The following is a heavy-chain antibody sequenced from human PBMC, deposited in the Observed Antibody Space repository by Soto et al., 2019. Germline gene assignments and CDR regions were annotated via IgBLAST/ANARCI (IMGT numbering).Heavy chain of an antibody. J-gene: IGHJ4*02. D-gene: IGHD6-13*01. V-gene: IGHV3-23*01. Sequence: EVQLLESGGGLVQPGGSLRLSCAASGFTFSSYAMSWVRQAPGKGLEWVSTISASGGGTYYADSVKGRFTISRDNSKNALELQMTRLRAEDTAVYYCAKGGSSWSYFDYWGQGTLVTVSS. CDR2: ISASGGGT. CDR3: AKGGSSWSYFDY. CDR1: GFTFSSYA.